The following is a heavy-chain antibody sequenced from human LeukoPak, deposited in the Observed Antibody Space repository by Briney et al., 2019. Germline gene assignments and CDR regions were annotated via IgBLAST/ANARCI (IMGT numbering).Heavy chain of an antibody. CDR1: GLTFSDHL. CDR3: ARDFLVWTDSVATSFWGGFDY. J-gene: IGHJ4*02. Sequence: GGSLRLSCATSGLTFSDHLMDWVRQAPGKGLEWVSYISSSGSTIYYADSVKGRFTISRDNAKNSLYLQMNSLRAEDTAVYYCARDFLVWTDSVATSFWGGFDYWGQGTLVTVSS. CDR2: ISSSGSTI. V-gene: IGHV3-11*04. D-gene: IGHD5-12*01.